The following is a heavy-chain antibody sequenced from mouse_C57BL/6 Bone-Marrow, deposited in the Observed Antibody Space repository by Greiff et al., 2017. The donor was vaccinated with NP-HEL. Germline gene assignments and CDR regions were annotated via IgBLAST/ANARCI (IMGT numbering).Heavy chain of an antibody. Sequence: MQRVESGPGLVAPSQSLSITCTVSGFSLTSYAISWGRQPPGKGLEWLGVIWTGGGTNYNSALKYRLSISKDNSKIQVFLKRNSLQTDDTARYYCASTTVEDAMDYWGQGTSVTVSS. D-gene: IGHD1-1*01. CDR1: GFSLTSYA. CDR3: ASTTVEDAMDY. CDR2: IWTGGGT. J-gene: IGHJ4*01. V-gene: IGHV2-9-1*01.